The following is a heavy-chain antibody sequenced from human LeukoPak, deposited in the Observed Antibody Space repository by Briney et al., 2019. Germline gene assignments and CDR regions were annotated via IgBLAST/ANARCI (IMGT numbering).Heavy chain of an antibody. V-gene: IGHV1-18*01. Sequence: ASVKVSCKASGYTFTSYHITWVRQAPGQGLEWMGWISGYNGNTNYAQKFQGRVSMTTDTSTSTAYMELRSLRSDDTAVYYCARDVYSSWHEGFFDYWGQGTLVTVSS. CDR1: GYTFTSYH. CDR3: ARDVYSSWHEGFFDY. J-gene: IGHJ4*02. D-gene: IGHD6-13*01. CDR2: ISGYNGNT.